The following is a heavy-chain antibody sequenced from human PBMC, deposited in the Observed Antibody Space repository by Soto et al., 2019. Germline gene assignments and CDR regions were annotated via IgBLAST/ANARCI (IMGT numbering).Heavy chain of an antibody. D-gene: IGHD3-10*01. CDR2: IYYSGST. J-gene: IGHJ5*02. Sequence: PSETLSLTCTVSGGSVSSGSYYWSWIRQPPGKGLEWIGYIYYSGSTNYNPSLKSRVTISVDTSKNQFSLKLSSVTAADTAVYYCARDIYGSGANWFDPWGQGTRVTVSS. V-gene: IGHV4-61*01. CDR3: ARDIYGSGANWFDP. CDR1: GGSVSSGSYY.